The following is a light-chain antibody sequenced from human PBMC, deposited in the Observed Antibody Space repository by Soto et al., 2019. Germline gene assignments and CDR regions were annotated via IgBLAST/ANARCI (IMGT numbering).Light chain of an antibody. CDR2: GDN. Sequence: QAVLTQPPSVSGAPGQRVTIPCTGSSSNIGSYYDVHWYQQLPGTVPKLLIYGDNNRPSGVPDRFSGSKSGTSASLDITGLQAEDEADYYCQSYDSSLSHVVFGGGTQLTVL. V-gene: IGLV1-40*01. CDR1: SSNIGSYYD. CDR3: QSYDSSLSHVV. J-gene: IGLJ2*01.